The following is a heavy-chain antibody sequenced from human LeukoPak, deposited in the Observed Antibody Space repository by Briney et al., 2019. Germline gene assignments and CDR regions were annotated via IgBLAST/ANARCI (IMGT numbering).Heavy chain of an antibody. V-gene: IGHV3-23*01. Sequence: GGSLRLSCVASGFTLSKFAMAWVRQAPGMGLEWVSRISGRGDSTYYADSVKGRFTISRDNAKNSLYLQMNSLRAEDTAVYYCARVVLDAVKISSSSTWGQGTLVTVSS. J-gene: IGHJ5*02. CDR3: ARVVLDAVKISSSST. CDR1: GFTLSKFA. CDR2: ISGRGDST. D-gene: IGHD6-6*01.